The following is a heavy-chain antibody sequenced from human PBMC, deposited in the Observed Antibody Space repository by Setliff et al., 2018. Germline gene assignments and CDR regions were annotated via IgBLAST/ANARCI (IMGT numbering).Heavy chain of an antibody. CDR2: INPNSGGS. V-gene: IGHV1-2*02. CDR3: ARDGSSGYYYRKYNWFDP. CDR1: GYTFISYY. J-gene: IGHJ5*02. D-gene: IGHD3-22*01. Sequence: ASVKVSCKASGYTFISYYMHWVRQAPGQGLEWMGWINPNSGGSTYAQKFQGRVTMTRDTSISTAYMELSRLRSDDTAVYYCARDGSSGYYYRKYNWFDPWGQGTLVTVSS.